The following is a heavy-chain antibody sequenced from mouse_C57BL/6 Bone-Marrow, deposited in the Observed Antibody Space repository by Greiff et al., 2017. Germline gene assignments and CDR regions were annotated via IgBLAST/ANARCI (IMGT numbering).Heavy chain of an antibody. CDR2: ILPSIGRT. CDR1: DSEVFPIAY. D-gene: IGHD2-4*01. CDR3: ARGDYDTWFAY. V-gene: IGHV15-2*01. J-gene: IGHJ3*01. Sequence: VQLVESGSELRSPGSSVKLSCKDFDSEVFPIAYMSWVRQKPGHGFEWIGGILPSIGRTIYGEKFEDKATLDADTLSNTAYLELNSLTSEDSAIYYCARGDYDTWFAYWGQGTLVTVSA.